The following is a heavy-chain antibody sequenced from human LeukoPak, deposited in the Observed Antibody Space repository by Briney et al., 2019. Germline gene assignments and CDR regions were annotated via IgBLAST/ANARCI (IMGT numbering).Heavy chain of an antibody. Sequence: GGSLRLSCEASGFTFSSYGMTWVRQAPGKGLEWVSFISSSSNYIYYTDSVKGRFTNSRDNAKNSLFLQMNSLRAEDTAVYYCARGTPTTRDFDYWGQGTLVTVSS. CDR2: ISSSSNYI. CDR3: ARGTPTTRDFDY. CDR1: GFTFSSYG. V-gene: IGHV3-21*01. D-gene: IGHD4-11*01. J-gene: IGHJ4*02.